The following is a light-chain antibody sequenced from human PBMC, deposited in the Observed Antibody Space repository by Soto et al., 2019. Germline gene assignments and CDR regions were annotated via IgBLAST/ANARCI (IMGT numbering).Light chain of an antibody. J-gene: IGLJ2*01. CDR1: SSDVGGYNY. Sequence: QSALTKPASVSGSPGQSITISCTGTSSDVGGYNYVSWYQQYLGKAPKLMIYEVSNRPSGVSNRFSGSKSGNTASLTISGRKAEDEADYYGSAYTSSSTVIFGGGTKLTDL. CDR3: SAYTSSSTVI. CDR2: EVS. V-gene: IGLV2-14*01.